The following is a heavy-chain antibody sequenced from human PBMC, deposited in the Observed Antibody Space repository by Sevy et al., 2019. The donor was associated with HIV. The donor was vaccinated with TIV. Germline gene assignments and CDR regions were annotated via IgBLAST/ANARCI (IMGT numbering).Heavy chain of an antibody. CDR3: ARNDGVAVAGTNYYYGMDV. D-gene: IGHD6-19*01. CDR2: IKQDGSEK. Sequence: GGSLRLSCAASGFTFSSYWMSWVRQAPGKGLEWVANIKQDGSEKYYVDSVKGRFTISRDNAKNSLYLQMNSLRAEGTTVYYCARNDGVAVAGTNYYYGMDVWGQGTTVTVSS. CDR1: GFTFSSYW. J-gene: IGHJ6*02. V-gene: IGHV3-7*01.